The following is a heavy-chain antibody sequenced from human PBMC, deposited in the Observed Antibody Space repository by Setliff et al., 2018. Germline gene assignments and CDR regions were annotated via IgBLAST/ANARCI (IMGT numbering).Heavy chain of an antibody. CDR1: GYTFTSYD. D-gene: IGHD1-1*01. CDR2: MNPNSGNT. Sequence: ASVKVSCKASGYTFTSYDTNWVRQATGQGLEWMGWMNPNSGNTGYAQKFQGRVTITRNTSISTAYMELSSLRAEDTAVYYCARVYNPLYHNWFDPWGQGTLVTVSS. V-gene: IGHV1-8*03. CDR3: ARVYNPLYHNWFDP. J-gene: IGHJ5*02.